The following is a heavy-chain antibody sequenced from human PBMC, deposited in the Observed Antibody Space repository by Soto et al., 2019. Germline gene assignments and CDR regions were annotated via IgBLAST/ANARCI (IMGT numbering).Heavy chain of an antibody. CDR2: ISYSGST. Sequence: QVQLQESGPGLVKPSETLSLTCTVSGGSISSYYWSWIRQPPGNGLEWIGYISYSGSTNYNPSIKSRVTISVDTSKNQFSLKLSSVTAADTAVYYCARWIGGYCYGTGCYMFDYWGQGTLVTVSS. J-gene: IGHJ4*02. V-gene: IGHV4-59*01. CDR1: GGSISSYY. CDR3: ARWIGGYCYGTGCYMFDY. D-gene: IGHD2-2*01.